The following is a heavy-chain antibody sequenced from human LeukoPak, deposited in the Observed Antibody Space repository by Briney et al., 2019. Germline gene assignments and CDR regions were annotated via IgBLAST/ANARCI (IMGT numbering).Heavy chain of an antibody. J-gene: IGHJ4*02. CDR1: GYTFTSYG. D-gene: IGHD3-22*01. CDR2: ISAYDGNT. CDR3: ARDPPYISYYYDSSGYYGYFDY. V-gene: IGHV1-18*01. Sequence: GASVKVSCKASGYTFTSYGISWVRQAPGQGLEWMGWISAYDGNTNYAQKLQGSVSVTTDTSPSPAYMELRSLRSDDTAVYYCARDPPYISYYYDSSGYYGYFDYWGQGTLVTVSS.